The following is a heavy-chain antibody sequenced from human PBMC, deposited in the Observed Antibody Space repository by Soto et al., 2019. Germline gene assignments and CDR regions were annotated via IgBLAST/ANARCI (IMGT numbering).Heavy chain of an antibody. CDR3: ARVRISFGAPAPFDY. J-gene: IGHJ4*02. Sequence: GASVKVSCKASGGTFSSYAISWVRLAPGQGLEWMGGIIPIFGTANYAQKFQGRVTITADESTSTAYMELSSLRSEDTAVYYCARVRISFGAPAPFDYWGQGTLVTVSS. CDR1: GGTFSSYA. CDR2: IIPIFGTA. D-gene: IGHD1-26*01. V-gene: IGHV1-69*13.